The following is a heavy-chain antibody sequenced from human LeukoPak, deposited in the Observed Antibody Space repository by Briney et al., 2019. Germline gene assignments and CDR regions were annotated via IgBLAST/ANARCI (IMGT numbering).Heavy chain of an antibody. V-gene: IGHV3-23*01. D-gene: IGHD6-13*01. Sequence: PGGSLRLSCAGSGFSFSSHGMNWVRQAPGKGLEWVSGISPSGDITYYTDSVRGRFTISRDNSKNTLYLQMNSLRAEDTAVYYCAKDSGIAAAAADWGQGTLVTVSS. CDR2: ISPSGDIT. CDR3: AKDSGIAAAAAD. CDR1: GFSFSSHG. J-gene: IGHJ4*02.